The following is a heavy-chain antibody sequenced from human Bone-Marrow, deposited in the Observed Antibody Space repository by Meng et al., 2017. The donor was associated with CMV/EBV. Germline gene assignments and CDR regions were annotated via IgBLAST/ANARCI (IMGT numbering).Heavy chain of an antibody. V-gene: IGHV3-23*01. D-gene: IGHD2-15*01. CDR2: IIGSGAGT. CDR3: AKSSRGGNVYYYYGMDV. Sequence: GGSLRLSCAASGFTFSSYAMTWVRQAPGKGLEWVSAIIGSGAGTYYADSVKGRFTISRDNAENRLYLQMNSLRAEDTAVYYCAKSSRGGNVYYYYGMDVWGQGTTVTVSS. CDR1: GFTFSSYA. J-gene: IGHJ6*02.